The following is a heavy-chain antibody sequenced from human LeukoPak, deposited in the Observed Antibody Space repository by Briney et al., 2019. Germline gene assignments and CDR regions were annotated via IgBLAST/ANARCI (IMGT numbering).Heavy chain of an antibody. D-gene: IGHD1-26*01. CDR1: GGSFSGYY. CDR2: INHSGST. V-gene: IGHV4-34*01. J-gene: IGHJ6*02. CDR3: ARGRSNYYGMDV. Sequence: SETLSLTCAVYGGSFSGYYWSWIRQPPGKGLEWIGEINHSGSTNYNPSLKSRVTISVDTSKNQFSLKVSSVTAADTAVYYCARGRSNYYGMDVWGQGTTVTVSS.